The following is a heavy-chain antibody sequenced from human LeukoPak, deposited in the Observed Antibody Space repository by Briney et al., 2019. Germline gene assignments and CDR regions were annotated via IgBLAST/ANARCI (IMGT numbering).Heavy chain of an antibody. Sequence: GGSLRLSCAASGFTFSTYAMSWVRQAPVKGLEWVSVISGTGGSTNYADSVKGRFTISRDYSKSTLYVRMNSLRVEDTAVYYCAKGHNHDTWNPFDYWGQGTLVTVSS. CDR3: AKGHNHDTWNPFDY. D-gene: IGHD3-3*01. CDR1: GFTFSTYA. V-gene: IGHV3-23*01. J-gene: IGHJ4*02. CDR2: ISGTGGST.